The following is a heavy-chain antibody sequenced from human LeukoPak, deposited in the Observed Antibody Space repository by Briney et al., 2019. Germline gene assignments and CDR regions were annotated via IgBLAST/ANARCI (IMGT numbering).Heavy chain of an antibody. CDR1: GFTFSSYA. D-gene: IGHD2/OR15-2a*01. CDR3: AREYYPNWFDP. CDR2: ISYDGSNK. J-gene: IGHJ5*02. V-gene: IGHV3-30-3*01. Sequence: GRSLRLSCAASGFTFSSYAMHWVRQAPGKGLEWVAVISYDGSNKYYADSVKGRITISRDNSKNTLYLQMNSLRAEDTAVYYCAREYYPNWFDPWGQGTLVTVSS.